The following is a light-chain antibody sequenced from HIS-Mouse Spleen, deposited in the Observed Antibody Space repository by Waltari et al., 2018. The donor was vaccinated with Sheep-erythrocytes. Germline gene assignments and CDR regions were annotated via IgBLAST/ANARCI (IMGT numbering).Light chain of an antibody. J-gene: IGLJ3*02. Sequence: QSVLTQPPSVSAAPGQKVTISCSGSSSNIGNNYVSWYQQLPGTAPKLLIYDNNKRPSGIPNRFPGSKFGTSATLGITGLRTGDEADYYCGTWDTSLSAWVFGGGTKLTVI. V-gene: IGLV1-51*01. CDR3: GTWDTSLSAWV. CDR1: SSNIGNNY. CDR2: DNN.